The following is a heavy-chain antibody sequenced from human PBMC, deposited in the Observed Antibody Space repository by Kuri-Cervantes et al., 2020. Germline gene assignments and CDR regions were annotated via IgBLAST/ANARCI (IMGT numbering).Heavy chain of an antibody. D-gene: IGHD3-22*01. CDR3: ARVWLYYYDSSGYLWFDP. V-gene: IGHV1-8*01. CDR1: GYTFTSYD. Sequence: ASVKVSCKASGYTFTSYDINWVRQATGQGLEWMGWMNPNSGNTGYAQKFQGRVTMTRNTSISTAYMELRSLRSDDTAVYYCARVWLYYYDSSGYLWFDPWGQGTLVTVSS. J-gene: IGHJ5*02. CDR2: MNPNSGNT.